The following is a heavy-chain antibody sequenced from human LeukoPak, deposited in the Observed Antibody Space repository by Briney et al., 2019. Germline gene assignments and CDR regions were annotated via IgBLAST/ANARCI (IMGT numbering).Heavy chain of an antibody. Sequence: PGGSLRLSCAASGFTFSSYEMNWVRQAPGKGLEWVSYISGSGSTIYYADSVKGRFTISRDNAKNSLYLQMNSLRAEDTAVYYCARGAGRLYVVVPADFDYWGQGTLVTVSS. CDR3: ARGAGRLYVVVPADFDY. V-gene: IGHV3-48*03. D-gene: IGHD2-2*01. CDR2: ISGSGSTI. CDR1: GFTFSSYE. J-gene: IGHJ4*02.